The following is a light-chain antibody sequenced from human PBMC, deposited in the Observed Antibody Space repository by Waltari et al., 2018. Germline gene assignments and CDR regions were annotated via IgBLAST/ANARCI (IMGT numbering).Light chain of an antibody. CDR1: QCISNY. CDR2: DAS. CDR3: QKYTSAPAT. V-gene: IGKV1-27*01. J-gene: IGKJ2*01. Sequence: DIQMTQSPSSLSASVGDRVTITCRASQCISNYLACYQQKPGKVPPLLIYDASTLQSGVPSRFSGGGSGTDFTLTISSLLPEDVSTYYCQKYTSAPATFGQGTKLEIK.